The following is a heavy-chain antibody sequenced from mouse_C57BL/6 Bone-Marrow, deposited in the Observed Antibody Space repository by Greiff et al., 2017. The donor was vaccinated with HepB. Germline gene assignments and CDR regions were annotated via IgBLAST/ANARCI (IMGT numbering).Heavy chain of an antibody. CDR3: ARPMTTVVAWDFDY. V-gene: IGHV1-52*01. Sequence: QVQLQQPGAELVRPGSSVKLSCKASGYTFTSYWMHWVKQRPIQGLEWIGNIDPSDSETHYNQKFKDKATLPVDKSSSTAYMQLSSLTSEDSAVYDCARPMTTVVAWDFDYWGQGTTLTVSS. D-gene: IGHD1-1*01. CDR1: GYTFTSYW. J-gene: IGHJ2*01. CDR2: IDPSDSET.